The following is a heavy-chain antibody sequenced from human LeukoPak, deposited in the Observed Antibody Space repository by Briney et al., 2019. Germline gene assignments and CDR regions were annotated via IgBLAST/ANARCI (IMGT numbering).Heavy chain of an antibody. V-gene: IGHV4-61*02. D-gene: IGHD6-13*01. CDR1: GGSISSGSYY. Sequence: SQTLSLTCTVSGGSISSGSYYWSWIRQPAGKGLEWIGRIYTSGSTNYNPSLKSRVTISVDTSKNQFSLKLSSVTAADTAMYYCARGDSWFPYYFDYWGQGTLVTVSS. J-gene: IGHJ4*02. CDR2: IYTSGST. CDR3: ARGDSWFPYYFDY.